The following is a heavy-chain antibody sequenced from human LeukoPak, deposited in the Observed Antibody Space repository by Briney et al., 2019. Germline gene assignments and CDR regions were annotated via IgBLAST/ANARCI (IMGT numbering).Heavy chain of an antibody. V-gene: IGHV4-39*06. CDR3: AARAYCGGDCQEYFRH. CDR1: GGSISSSSYY. Sequence: PSETLSLTCTVSGGSISSSSYYWGWIRQPPGKGLEWIGSIYYSGSTYYNPSLKSRVTISVDTSKNQFPLKLSSVTAADTAVYYCAARAYCGGDCQEYFRHWGQGTLVTVSS. CDR2: IYYSGST. D-gene: IGHD2-21*02. J-gene: IGHJ1*01.